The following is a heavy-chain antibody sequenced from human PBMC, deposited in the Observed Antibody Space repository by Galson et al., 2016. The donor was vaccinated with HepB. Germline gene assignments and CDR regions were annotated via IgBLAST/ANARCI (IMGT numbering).Heavy chain of an antibody. CDR3: AREGAGGFYL. Sequence: SLRLSCAASGFTFSSYWMSWVRQAPGKGLEWVANIKQDGREKSYVDSVKGRFTISRDNAQNSLSLQMNSLRAEDTAMYYCAREGAGGFYLWGQGTMVTVSS. CDR2: IKQDGREK. V-gene: IGHV3-7*01. J-gene: IGHJ3*01. CDR1: GFTFSSYW. D-gene: IGHD3-3*01.